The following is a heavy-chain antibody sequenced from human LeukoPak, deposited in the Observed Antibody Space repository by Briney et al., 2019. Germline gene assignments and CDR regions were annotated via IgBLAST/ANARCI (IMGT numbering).Heavy chain of an antibody. CDR3: ARDRPNYYGSDGHYYRRDGDY. CDR1: GFTFSSYS. D-gene: IGHD3-22*01. V-gene: IGHV3-21*04. Sequence: GGSQRLSCAASGFTFSSYSMNWVRQAPGKGREWVSSISSSSSYIYYADSVKGRFTISRDNAKNSLYLQMNSLRAEDTAVYYCARDRPNYYGSDGHYYRRDGDYWGRGTLVSVSS. J-gene: IGHJ4*02. CDR2: ISSSSSYI.